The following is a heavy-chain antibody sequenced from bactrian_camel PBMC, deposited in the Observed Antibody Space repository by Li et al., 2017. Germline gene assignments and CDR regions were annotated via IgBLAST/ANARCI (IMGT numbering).Heavy chain of an antibody. D-gene: IGHD1*01. V-gene: IGHV3S55*01. CDR2: IDTDGST. CDR1: GFDRLDNPD. J-gene: IGHJ4*01. Sequence: QVQLVESGGGSVQAGGSLTLSCQAFGFDRLDNPDMGWYRQAPGQDCELVSDIDTDGSTYYADSVKGRFTTSLDNGKTSIYLQMDKLKPDDTAKYHCAATGQMLKVAGCRTQGTQVTVS.